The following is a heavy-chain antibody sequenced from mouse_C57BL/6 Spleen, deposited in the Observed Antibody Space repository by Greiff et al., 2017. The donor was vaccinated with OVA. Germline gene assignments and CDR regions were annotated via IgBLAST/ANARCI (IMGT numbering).Heavy chain of an antibody. CDR2: ISYDGSN. Sequence: EVKLVESGPGLVKPSQSLSLTCSVTGYSITSGYYWNWIRQFPGNKLEWMGYISYDGSNNYNPSLKNRISITRDTSKNQFFLKLNSVTTEDTATYYCARVPLIYDYDGYYFDYWGQGTTLTVSS. J-gene: IGHJ2*01. D-gene: IGHD2-4*01. CDR1: GYSITSGYY. CDR3: ARVPLIYDYDGYYFDY. V-gene: IGHV3-6*01.